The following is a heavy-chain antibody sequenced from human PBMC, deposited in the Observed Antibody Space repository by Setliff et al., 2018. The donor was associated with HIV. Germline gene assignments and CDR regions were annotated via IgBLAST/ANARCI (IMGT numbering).Heavy chain of an antibody. CDR1: GGMSGTYS. CDR2: IIPIFGTP. V-gene: IGHV1-69*13. J-gene: IGHJ4*02. CDR3: AKPVLSPFDY. Sequence: SVKVSCKASGGMSGTYSISWVRQAPGQGLEWMGAIIPIFGTPNYAQKFQDRVTITAGVSTSTAYMQMNSLRAEDTAVYYCAKPVLSPFDYWGQGTLVTVSS. D-gene: IGHD2-2*01.